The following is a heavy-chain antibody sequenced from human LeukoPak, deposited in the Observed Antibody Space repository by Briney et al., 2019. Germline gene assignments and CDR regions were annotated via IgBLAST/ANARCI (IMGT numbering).Heavy chain of an antibody. V-gene: IGHV3-74*01. Sequence: GGSLRLSCAASGFTFSSYWMHWVRQVPGEGLVWVSRITSDGTSTLYADSVKGRFTISRDNAKNMLYLQMNSLRADDTAVYYCVRGFRSGFPGFWGQGILVTVSP. J-gene: IGHJ4*02. CDR1: GFTFSSYW. D-gene: IGHD6-25*01. CDR2: ITSDGTST. CDR3: VRGFRSGFPGF.